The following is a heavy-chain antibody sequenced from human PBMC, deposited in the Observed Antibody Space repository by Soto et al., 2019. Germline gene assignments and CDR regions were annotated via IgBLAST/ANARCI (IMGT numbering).Heavy chain of an antibody. V-gene: IGHV1-18*01. CDR1: GYTFTSYG. D-gene: IGHD3-3*01. CDR2: ISAYNGNT. CDR3: ARKYYDFWSGPYYYYYGMDV. Sequence: ASVKVSCKASGYTFTSYGTSWVRQAPGQGLEWMGWISAYNGNTNYAQKLQGRVTMTTDTSTSTAYMELRSLRSDDTAVYYCARKYYDFWSGPYYYYYGMDVWGQGTTVTVSS. J-gene: IGHJ6*02.